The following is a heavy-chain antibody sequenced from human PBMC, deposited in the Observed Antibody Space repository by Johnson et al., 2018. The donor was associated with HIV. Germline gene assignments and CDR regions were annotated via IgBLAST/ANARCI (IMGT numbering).Heavy chain of an antibody. CDR1: GFTVSSNY. CDR2: IYSGGST. CDR3: AREGYSGYDSSGEAFDI. Sequence: VQLVESGGDLIQPGGSLRLSCAASGFTVSSNYMSWVRQAPGKGLEWVSVIYSGGSTYYADSVKGRFTISRDNSKNTLYLQMNSLRAEDTAVYYCAREGYSGYDSSGEAFDIWGQGTVVTVSS. V-gene: IGHV3-53*01. D-gene: IGHD5-12*01. J-gene: IGHJ3*02.